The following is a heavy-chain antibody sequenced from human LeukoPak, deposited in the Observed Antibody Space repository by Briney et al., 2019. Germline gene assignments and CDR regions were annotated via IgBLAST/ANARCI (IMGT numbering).Heavy chain of an antibody. V-gene: IGHV1-69*13. D-gene: IGHD3-10*01. Sequence: ASVKVSCKASGGTFSSYAISWVRQAPGQGLEWMGGIIPIFGTANYAQKFQGRVTITADESTSTAYMELSSLRSEDTAVYYCARGPSMVRGENTPYFDYWGQGTLVTVSS. J-gene: IGHJ4*02. CDR1: GGTFSSYA. CDR3: ARGPSMVRGENTPYFDY. CDR2: IIPIFGTA.